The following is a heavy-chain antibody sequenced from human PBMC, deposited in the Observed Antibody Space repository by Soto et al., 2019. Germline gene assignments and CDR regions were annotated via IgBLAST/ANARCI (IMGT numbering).Heavy chain of an antibody. J-gene: IGHJ6*02. CDR3: ARGGYVYGSGGTRRNYGMDV. CDR2: IDPSDSYT. CDR1: GYSFTSYW. V-gene: IGHV5-10-1*01. D-gene: IGHD3-10*01. Sequence: PGESLKISCKGSGYSFTSYWISWVRQMPGKGLEWMGRIDPSDSYTNYSPSFQGHVTISADKSISTAYLQWSSLKASDTAMYYCARGGYVYGSGGTRRNYGMDVWGQGTTVTASS.